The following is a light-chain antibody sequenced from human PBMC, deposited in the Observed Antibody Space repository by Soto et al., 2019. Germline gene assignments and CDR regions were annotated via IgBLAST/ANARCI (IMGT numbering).Light chain of an antibody. J-gene: IGLJ1*01. V-gene: IGLV2-14*01. CDR2: VVS. Sequence: QSALTQPASVSGSPGQSITISCTGTRSAVGAYDYVSWYQQHPDKAPKLIIFVVSNRPSGVSNRFSGSKSGNTASLTISGLQAEDEADYYCSLYTSSDTPYVFGTGTKLTVL. CDR3: SLYTSSDTPYV. CDR1: RSAVGAYDY.